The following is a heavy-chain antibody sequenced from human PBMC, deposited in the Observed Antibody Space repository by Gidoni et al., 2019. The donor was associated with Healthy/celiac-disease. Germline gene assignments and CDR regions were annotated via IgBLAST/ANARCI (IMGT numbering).Heavy chain of an antibody. D-gene: IGHD3-3*01. CDR1: GGSISRSSYY. Sequence: PGLVKPSETLSLTCTVSGGSISRSSYYLGWIRQPPGKGLEWIGSIYYSGSTYYNPSLKSRVTISVDTSKNQFSLKLSSVTAADTAVYYCARHHLITIFGVVTNPGYLDPWGQGTLVTVSS. CDR2: IYYSGST. J-gene: IGHJ5*02. CDR3: ARHHLITIFGVVTNPGYLDP. V-gene: IGHV4-39*01.